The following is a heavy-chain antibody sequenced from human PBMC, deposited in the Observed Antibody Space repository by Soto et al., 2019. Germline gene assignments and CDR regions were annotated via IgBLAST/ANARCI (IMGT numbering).Heavy chain of an antibody. V-gene: IGHV4-39*01. J-gene: IGHJ3*02. CDR3: ARRIAAARGAFDI. D-gene: IGHD6-13*01. CDR1: GGSISSSSYY. CDR2: IYYSGST. Sequence: SETLSLTCTVSGGSISSSSYYWGWIRQPPGKGLEWIGSIYYSGSTYYNPSLKSRVTISVDTSKNQFSLKLSSVTAADTAVYYCARRIAAARGAFDIWGQGTTVTVSS.